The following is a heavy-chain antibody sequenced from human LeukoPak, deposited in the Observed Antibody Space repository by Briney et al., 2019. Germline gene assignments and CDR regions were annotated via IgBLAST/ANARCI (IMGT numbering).Heavy chain of an antibody. CDR2: ISAGGST. V-gene: IGHV3-66*01. CDR3: ATMPLEWESRYFDH. Sequence: GRSLRLSCAASGFTVSSNYMHWVRLAPGKGLEWVSVISAGGSTYYADSVKGRFTISRDNSKNTLHLQMNSLRAEDTAVYYCATMPLEWESRYFDHWGQGTLVTVSS. D-gene: IGHD1-26*01. CDR1: GFTVSSNY. J-gene: IGHJ4*02.